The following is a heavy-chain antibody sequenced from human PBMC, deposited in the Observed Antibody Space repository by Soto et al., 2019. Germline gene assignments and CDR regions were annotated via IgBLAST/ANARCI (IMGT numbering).Heavy chain of an antibody. D-gene: IGHD6-13*01. CDR3: ARDHSSQFDY. CDR2: ISSSSSYI. Sequence: GGSLRLSCAASGFTFSSYSMNWVRQAPGKGLEWVSSISSSSSYIYYADSAKGRFTISRDNAKNSLYLQMNSLRAEDTAVYYCARDHSSQFDYWGQGTLVTVSS. V-gene: IGHV3-21*01. J-gene: IGHJ4*02. CDR1: GFTFSSYS.